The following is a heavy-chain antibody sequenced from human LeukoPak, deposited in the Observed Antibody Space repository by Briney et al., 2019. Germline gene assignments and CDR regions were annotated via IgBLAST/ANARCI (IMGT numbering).Heavy chain of an antibody. CDR2: ISGYKGST. CDR1: GYTFTNYG. Sequence: ASVKVSCKASGYTFTNYGITWVRQAPGQGLEWMGWISGYKGSTKYAQNFQGRVTMTIDTSTSTAYMDLRSLRSDDTAIYFCARSDLGTITAGPINYWGQATLVAVSS. J-gene: IGHJ4*02. CDR3: ARSDLGTITAGPINY. V-gene: IGHV1-18*01. D-gene: IGHD5-24*01.